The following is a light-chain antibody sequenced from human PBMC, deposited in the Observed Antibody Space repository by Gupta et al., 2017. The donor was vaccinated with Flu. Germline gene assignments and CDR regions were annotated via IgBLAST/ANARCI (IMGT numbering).Light chain of an antibody. CDR3: SSYTSRDTWV. V-gene: IGLV2-14*01. CDR2: EVS. J-gene: IGLJ3*02. Sequence: SINISWTGTSSDVGGYKYVCWYQQVPGKAPILMIYEVSNRPSGVSNRFSGSKSGNTASLTISGLQAEDEADYYCSSYTSRDTWVFGGGTKVTVL. CDR1: SSDVGGYKY.